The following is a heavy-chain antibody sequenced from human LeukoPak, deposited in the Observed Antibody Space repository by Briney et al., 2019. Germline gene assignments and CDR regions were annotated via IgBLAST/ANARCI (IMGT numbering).Heavy chain of an antibody. CDR2: ISSSGSTI. CDR1: GFTFSDYY. CDR3: ARERWFGSRFLWY. Sequence: KPGGSLGLSCAASGFTFSDYYMSWIRQAPGKGLEWVSYISSSGSTIYYADSVKGRFTISRDNAKNSLYLQMNSLRAEDTAVYYCARERWFGSRFLWYWGQGTLVTVSS. J-gene: IGHJ4*02. V-gene: IGHV3-11*04. D-gene: IGHD3-10*01.